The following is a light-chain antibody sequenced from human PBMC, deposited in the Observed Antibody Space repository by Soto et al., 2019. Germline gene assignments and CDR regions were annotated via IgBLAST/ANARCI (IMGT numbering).Light chain of an antibody. J-gene: IGKJ1*01. V-gene: IGKV3-20*01. CDR3: QHYGSPRT. CDR2: GAS. Sequence: GESTSLSSRASQSVRTNYLAWYQQKPGQAPRLLIYGASSRATGIPDMFSGSGCGQNCSLSSSGLAAEDVVVYYCQHYGSPRTFGQGTKVDIK. CDR1: QSVRTNY.